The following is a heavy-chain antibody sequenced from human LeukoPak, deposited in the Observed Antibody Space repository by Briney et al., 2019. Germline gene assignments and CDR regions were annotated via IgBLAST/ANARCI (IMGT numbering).Heavy chain of an antibody. Sequence: PGGSLRLSCAASGFTFSSYSMNWVRQAPGKGLEWVSSISSSSSYIYYADSVKGRFTISRDNAKNSLYLQMNSLRAEDTAVYYCARDAYSSGWYSLGFDPWGQGTLVTVSS. CDR3: ARDAYSSGWYSLGFDP. CDR1: GFTFSSYS. J-gene: IGHJ5*02. D-gene: IGHD6-19*01. CDR2: ISSSSSYI. V-gene: IGHV3-21*01.